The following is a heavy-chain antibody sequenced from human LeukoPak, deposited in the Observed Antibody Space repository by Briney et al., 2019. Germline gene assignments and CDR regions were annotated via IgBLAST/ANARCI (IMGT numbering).Heavy chain of an antibody. CDR3: AKGEAGGKVDWFDP. V-gene: IGHV3-23*01. CDR2: FTGLGGR. D-gene: IGHD2-15*01. CDR1: GFTFSTYT. J-gene: IGHJ5*02. Sequence: GGSLRLSCVTSGFTFSTYTMMWVRQTPGKGLQWLASFTGLGGRYYADSVRGRFSIPRDYSANTVYLQMDSLRDEDTAVYYCAKGEAGGKVDWFDPWGQGTLVIVSS.